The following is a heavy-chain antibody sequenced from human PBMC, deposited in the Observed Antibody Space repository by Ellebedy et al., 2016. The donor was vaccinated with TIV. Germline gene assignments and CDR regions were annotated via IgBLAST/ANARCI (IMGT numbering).Heavy chain of an antibody. D-gene: IGHD5-24*01. CDR1: GFTFSTYG. CDR2: IWYDGSNK. CDR3: ARLMEVATVVFYYGMDV. J-gene: IGHJ6*02. Sequence: GGSLRLSXAASGFTFSTYGMHWVRQAPGKGLEWVAVIWYDGSNKYYADSVQGRFTIARDNSRNTLYLQMNSLRGEDTAVYYCARLMEVATVVFYYGMDVWGQGTTVTVSS. V-gene: IGHV3-33*01.